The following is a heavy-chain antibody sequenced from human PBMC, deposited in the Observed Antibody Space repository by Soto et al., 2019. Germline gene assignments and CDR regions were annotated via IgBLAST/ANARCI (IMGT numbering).Heavy chain of an antibody. D-gene: IGHD2-8*01. V-gene: IGHV4-30-2*01. J-gene: IGHJ4*02. CDR1: GGSISSGGYS. Sequence: SETLSLTCAVSGGSISSGGYSWSWIRQPPGKGLEWIGYIYHSGSTYYNPSLKSRVTISVDRSKNQFSLKLSSVTAADTAVYYCARGREMVLLDYWGQGTLVTVS. CDR3: ARGREMVLLDY. CDR2: IYHSGST.